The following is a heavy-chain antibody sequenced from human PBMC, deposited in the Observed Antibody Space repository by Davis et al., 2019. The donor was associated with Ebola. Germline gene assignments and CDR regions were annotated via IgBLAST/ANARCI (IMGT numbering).Heavy chain of an antibody. CDR2: ISYDGSNK. V-gene: IGHV3-30-3*01. J-gene: IGHJ6*02. CDR3: ARDRRDSSGYYYSYYYYGMDV. CDR1: GFTFSSYA. D-gene: IGHD3-22*01. Sequence: GGSLRLSCAASGFTFSSYAMHWVRQAPGKGLEWVAVISYDGSNKYYADSVKGRFTISRDNSKNTLYLQMNSLRAEDTAVYYCARDRRDSSGYYYSYYYYGMDVWGQGTTVTVSS.